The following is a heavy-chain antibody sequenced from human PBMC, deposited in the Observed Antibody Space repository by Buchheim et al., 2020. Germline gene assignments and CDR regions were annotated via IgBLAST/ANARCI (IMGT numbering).Heavy chain of an antibody. D-gene: IGHD1-14*01. CDR2: ISSSSSYT. Sequence: QVQLVESGGGLVKPGGSLRLSCAASGFTFSDYYMSWIRQAPGKGLEWVSYISSSSSYTNYADSVKGRFTISRDNAKNSLYLQMNSLRAEDTAVYYCARVPRLNPEDEGHYYYGMDVWGQGTT. CDR1: GFTFSDYY. J-gene: IGHJ6*02. V-gene: IGHV3-11*05. CDR3: ARVPRLNPEDEGHYYYGMDV.